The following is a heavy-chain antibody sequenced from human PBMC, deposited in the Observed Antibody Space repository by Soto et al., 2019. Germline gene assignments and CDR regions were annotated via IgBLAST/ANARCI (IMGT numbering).Heavy chain of an antibody. CDR1: GGTFSSYA. V-gene: IGHV1-69*13. Sequence: SVKVSCKASGGTFSSYAISWVRQAPGQGLEWMGGTIPIFGTANYAQKFQGRVTITADESTSTAYMELSSLRSEDTAVYYCARVEPVDTDMVGGAYWLDPSGPGTIVTVYS. D-gene: IGHD5-18*01. CDR2: TIPIFGTA. J-gene: IGHJ5*02. CDR3: ARVEPVDTDMVGGAYWLDP.